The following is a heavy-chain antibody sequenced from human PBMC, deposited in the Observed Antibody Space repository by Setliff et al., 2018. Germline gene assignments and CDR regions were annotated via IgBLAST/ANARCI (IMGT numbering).Heavy chain of an antibody. CDR3: ARDRQYCSSTSCYTSYFSYYAIAI. Sequence: SETLSLTCTVSGGSISSSNWWSWFRQPPGKGLEWIGEIYHSGSTNYNPSLKSRVTISLDTSRNQVSLKLSSVTAADTAVYYCARDRQYCSSTSCYTSYFSYYAIAIWGQGTTVTVSS. CDR2: IYHSGST. V-gene: IGHV4-4*02. J-gene: IGHJ6*02. D-gene: IGHD2-2*02. CDR1: GGSISSSNW.